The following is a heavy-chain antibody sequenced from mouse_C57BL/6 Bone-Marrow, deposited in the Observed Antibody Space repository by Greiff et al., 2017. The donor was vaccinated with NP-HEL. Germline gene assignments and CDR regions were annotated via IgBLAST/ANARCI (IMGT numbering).Heavy chain of an antibody. CDR3: ARRRLRKAWFAY. J-gene: IGHJ3*01. V-gene: IGHV1-42*01. D-gene: IGHD2-4*01. Sequence: VQLQQSGPELVKPGASVKISCKASGYSFTGYYMNWVKQSPEKSLEWIGEINPSTGGTTYNQKFKAKATLTVDKSSSTAYMQLKRLTSEDSAVYYCARRRLRKAWFAYWGQGTLVTVSA. CDR2: INPSTGGT. CDR1: GYSFTGYY.